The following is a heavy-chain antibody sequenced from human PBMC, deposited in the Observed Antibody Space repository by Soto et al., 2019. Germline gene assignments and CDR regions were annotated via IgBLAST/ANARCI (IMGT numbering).Heavy chain of an antibody. D-gene: IGHD2-15*01. Sequence: ASVNVSCKASGGTFSSYAISWVRQAPGQGLEWMGGIIPIFGTASYAQKFQGRVTITADESTSTAYMELSSLRSEDTAVYYCARLGRYCSGGSCYSRYDYWGQGTLVTVSS. CDR3: ARLGRYCSGGSCYSRYDY. V-gene: IGHV1-69*13. CDR2: IIPIFGTA. J-gene: IGHJ4*02. CDR1: GGTFSSYA.